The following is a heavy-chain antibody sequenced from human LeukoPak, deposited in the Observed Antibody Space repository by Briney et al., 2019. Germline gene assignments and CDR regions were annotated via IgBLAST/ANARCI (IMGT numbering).Heavy chain of an antibody. CDR2: ITGSDGTS. CDR1: GFTFTNYA. V-gene: IGHV3-23*01. Sequence: PGGSLRLSCVASGFTFTNYAMSWVRQAPGKGLEWVPAITGSDGTSHYADSVKGRFTISRDNSKNTLYLQVNSLRAEDTAVYYCAKWGDYDILTGYYVPDYWGQGTLVTVSS. D-gene: IGHD3-9*01. J-gene: IGHJ4*02. CDR3: AKWGDYDILTGYYVPDY.